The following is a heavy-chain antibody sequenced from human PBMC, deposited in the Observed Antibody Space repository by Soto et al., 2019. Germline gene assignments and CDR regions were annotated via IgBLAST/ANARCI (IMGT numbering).Heavy chain of an antibody. CDR3: ARYSYGSFYCDY. CDR1: GGSVSSGSYY. Sequence: QVQLQESGPGLVKPSETLSLTCTVSGGSVSSGSYYWSWIRQPPGQGLEWIGYIYYSGSTNYNPSLKSRLTISVDTSKNQFSLKLSSVTAADTAVYYCARYSYGSFYCDYWGQGTLVTVSS. D-gene: IGHD5-18*01. CDR2: IYYSGST. J-gene: IGHJ4*02. V-gene: IGHV4-61*01.